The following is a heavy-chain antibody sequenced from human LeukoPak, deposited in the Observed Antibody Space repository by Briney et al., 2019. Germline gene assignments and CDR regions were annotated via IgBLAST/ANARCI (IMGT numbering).Heavy chain of an antibody. CDR1: GFTFSSYA. Sequence: PGGSLRLSCAASGFTFSSYAMNWVRQAPGKGLEWVSAIRGSGGSTYYADSVKGRFTISRDNSKNTLYLQMNSLRAEDTAVYYCAKVGWELRYFDYWGQGTLVTVSS. V-gene: IGHV3-23*01. CDR3: AKVGWELRYFDY. D-gene: IGHD1-26*01. J-gene: IGHJ4*02. CDR2: IRGSGGST.